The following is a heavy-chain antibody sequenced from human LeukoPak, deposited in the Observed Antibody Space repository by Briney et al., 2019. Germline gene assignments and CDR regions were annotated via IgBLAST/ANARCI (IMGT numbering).Heavy chain of an antibody. Sequence: GGSLRLSCAASGFTFSSYAMSWVRQAPGKGLEWVSAISGSGGSTYYADSVKGRFTISRDNSKYTLYLQMNSLRAEDTAVYYCAKEQITMVRGVIRGTTFDYWGQGTLVTVSS. V-gene: IGHV3-23*01. CDR1: GFTFSSYA. J-gene: IGHJ4*02. D-gene: IGHD3-10*01. CDR3: AKEQITMVRGVIRGTTFDY. CDR2: ISGSGGST.